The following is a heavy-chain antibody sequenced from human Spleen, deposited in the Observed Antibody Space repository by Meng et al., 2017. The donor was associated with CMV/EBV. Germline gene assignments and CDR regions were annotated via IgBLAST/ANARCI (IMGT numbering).Heavy chain of an antibody. V-gene: IGHV4-39*02. Sequence: SETLSLTCTVSGGSISSTSFFWGWIRQPPGKGLEWIGNIHYSGSTYYNPSLKSRVTISVDTSKNHFSLKLSSVTAADTAVFYCARLGEAAGDYWGQGTLVTVSS. CDR2: IHYSGST. CDR3: ARLGEAAGDY. J-gene: IGHJ4*02. CDR1: GGSISSTSFF. D-gene: IGHD3-10*01.